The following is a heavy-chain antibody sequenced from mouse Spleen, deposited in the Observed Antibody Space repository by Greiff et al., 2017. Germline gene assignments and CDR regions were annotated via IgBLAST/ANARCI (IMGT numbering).Heavy chain of an antibody. J-gene: IGHJ2*01. D-gene: IGHD2-4*01. CDR2: IYPGSGNT. V-gene: IGHV1-66*01. CDR1: GYSFTSYY. Sequence: VQVVESGPELVKPGASVKISCKASGYSFTSYYIHWVKQRPGQGLEWIGWIYPGSGNTKYNEKFKGKATLTADTSSSTAYMQLSSLTSEDSAVYYCARGYDYDVGFDYWGQGTTLTVSS. CDR3: ARGYDYDVGFDY.